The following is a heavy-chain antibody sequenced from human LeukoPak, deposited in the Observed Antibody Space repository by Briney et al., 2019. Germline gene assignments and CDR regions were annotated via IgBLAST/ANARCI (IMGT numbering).Heavy chain of an antibody. Sequence: GGSLRLSCAASGFTFSSYAMSWVRQAPGKGLEWVSAISGSGGSTYYADSVKGRFTISRDNSKNSLYLQMNSLRAEDTAVYYCADGAMRGDDYGDYGPRGYWGQGTLVTVSS. CDR2: ISGSGGST. CDR3: ADGAMRGDDYGDYGPRGY. V-gene: IGHV3-23*01. CDR1: GFTFSSYA. J-gene: IGHJ4*02. D-gene: IGHD4-17*01.